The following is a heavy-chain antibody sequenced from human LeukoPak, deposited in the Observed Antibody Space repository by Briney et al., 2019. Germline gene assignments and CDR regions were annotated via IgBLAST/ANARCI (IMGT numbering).Heavy chain of an antibody. Sequence: SETLSLTCAVYGGSFSGYYWSWIRQPPGKGLEWIGEINHSGSANYNPSLKSRVTISVDTSKNQFSLKLSSVTAADTAVYYCARGVVPAANPYYYGMDVWGQGTTVTVSS. V-gene: IGHV4-34*01. CDR1: GGSFSGYY. J-gene: IGHJ6*02. CDR3: ARGVVPAANPYYYGMDV. D-gene: IGHD2-2*01. CDR2: INHSGSA.